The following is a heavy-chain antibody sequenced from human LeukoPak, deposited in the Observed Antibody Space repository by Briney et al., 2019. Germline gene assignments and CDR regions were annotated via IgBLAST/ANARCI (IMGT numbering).Heavy chain of an antibody. Sequence: PSETLSLTCSVSFDSISPSYYWGWIRQPPGKGLEWIGSLYQGESTYYNPSLKSRVTISVDTSKNQFSLKLTSMTAADTAVYYCARDLRIWGPGTLVTVSS. V-gene: IGHV4-38-2*02. CDR3: ARDLRI. CDR2: LYQGEST. J-gene: IGHJ4*02. CDR1: FDSISPSYY.